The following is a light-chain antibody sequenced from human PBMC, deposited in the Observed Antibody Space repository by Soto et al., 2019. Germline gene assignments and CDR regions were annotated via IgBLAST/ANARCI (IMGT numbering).Light chain of an antibody. J-gene: IGLJ3*02. CDR1: SSDIGYYDY. V-gene: IGLV2-14*03. CDR3: SSNTDISTVV. CDR2: DVS. Sequence: QSALTQPASVSGSPGQSITISCTGTSSDIGYYDYVSWYQQHPGKAPKLMIYDVSNRPSGISYRFSGSKSGNTASRTISGLQTEDEADYYCSSNTDISTVVFGGGTKLAVL.